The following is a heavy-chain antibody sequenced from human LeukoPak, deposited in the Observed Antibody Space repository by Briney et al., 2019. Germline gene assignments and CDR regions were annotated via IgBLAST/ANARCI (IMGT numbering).Heavy chain of an antibody. CDR3: ARIMYDFWSPRYPLALKY. Sequence: GGSLRLSCAASQFTFSDFSMTWIRQAPGKGLEWVSYISGRSSSIYHADSVKGRFTISRDNAKNSLYLQMNSLRAEDTAVYYCARIMYDFWSPRYPLALKYWGQGTPVTVSS. CDR2: ISGRSSSI. J-gene: IGHJ4*02. V-gene: IGHV3-11*04. CDR1: QFTFSDFS. D-gene: IGHD3-3*01.